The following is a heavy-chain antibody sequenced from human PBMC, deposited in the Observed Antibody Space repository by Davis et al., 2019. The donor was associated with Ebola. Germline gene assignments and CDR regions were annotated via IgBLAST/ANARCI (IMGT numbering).Heavy chain of an antibody. Sequence: SAKLSCKASAGTFSSYAISWVRQAPGQGLEWMGGIIPMFGTANYAQKFQGRVTITADKSTSTAYMELSSLGSEDTAVYYCARDSIIAVAGRDYYNGMDVWGQGTTVTVSS. CDR1: AGTFSSYA. CDR2: IIPMFGTA. D-gene: IGHD6-19*01. J-gene: IGHJ6*02. V-gene: IGHV1-69*06. CDR3: ARDSIIAVAGRDYYNGMDV.